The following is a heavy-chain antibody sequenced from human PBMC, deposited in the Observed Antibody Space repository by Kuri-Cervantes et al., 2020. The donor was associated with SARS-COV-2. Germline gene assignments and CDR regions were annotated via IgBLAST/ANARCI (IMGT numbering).Heavy chain of an antibody. CDR2: FDPEDGER. J-gene: IGHJ6*02. Sequence: ASVKVSCKISGYTLTELSIYWVRLAPGKGLEWMGGFDPEDGERVSAQKFQGRVTMTEDTSTGTAYLELRSLRSDDTAVYYCATGLVDARSPLPSRYYGLSVWGQGTTVTVSS. V-gene: IGHV1-24*01. CDR1: GYTLTELS. D-gene: IGHD2-8*01. CDR3: ATGLVDARSPLPSRYYGLSV.